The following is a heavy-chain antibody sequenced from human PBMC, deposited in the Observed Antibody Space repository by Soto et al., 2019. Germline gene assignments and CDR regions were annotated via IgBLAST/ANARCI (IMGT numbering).Heavy chain of an antibody. CDR2: IYYSGYP. CDR1: GVSIYSYY. CDR3: ARLVPSKFVDF. V-gene: IGHV4-59*12. D-gene: IGHD4-4*01. J-gene: IGHJ4*02. Sequence: SETLSLTCSVSGVSIYSYYWGWIRRPPGKGLEWIGSIYYSGYPYYNPSLKSRVSMSVDTSTSHFSLNVNSVPAADTAVYYCARLVPSKFVDFWRPRTMVTVSS.